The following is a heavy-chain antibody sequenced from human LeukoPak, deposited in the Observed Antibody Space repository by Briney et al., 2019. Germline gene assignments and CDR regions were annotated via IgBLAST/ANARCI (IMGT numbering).Heavy chain of an antibody. CDR2: IYYSGST. Sequence: SETLSLTCTVSGDSINSYYWSWIRQPPGKGLEWIGYIYYSGSTNYNPSLKSRVTISVDTSKNQFSLKLSSVTAADTAVYYCARTLRGYYFDYWGQGTLVTVSS. J-gene: IGHJ4*02. V-gene: IGHV4-59*01. CDR3: ARTLRGYYFDY. CDR1: GDSINSYY.